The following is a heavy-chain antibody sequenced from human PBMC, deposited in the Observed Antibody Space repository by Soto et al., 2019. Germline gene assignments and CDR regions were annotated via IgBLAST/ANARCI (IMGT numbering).Heavy chain of an antibody. CDR2: IDNRGRT. Sequence: SETLSLTCAVYGGTFSDIYWSWIRQSPGMGLEWIGEIDNRGRTNYNPSLKRRVTISIDTSRNQFSLKLSSVTAADTAVYYRAGGISIAARPAYMDVWGKGTTVTVS. V-gene: IGHV4-34*08. CDR3: AGGISIAARPAYMDV. D-gene: IGHD6-6*01. CDR1: GGTFSDIY. J-gene: IGHJ6*03.